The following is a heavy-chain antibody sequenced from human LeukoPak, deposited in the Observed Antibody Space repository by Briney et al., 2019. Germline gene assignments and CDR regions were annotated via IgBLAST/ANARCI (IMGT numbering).Heavy chain of an antibody. J-gene: IGHJ4*02. D-gene: IGHD7-27*01. CDR1: GYSFTSYW. V-gene: IGHV5-51*01. CDR2: IYPGDSDT. Sequence: GESLKISCKGSGYSFTSYWIGWVRQMPGKGLEWMGIIYPGDSDTRYSPSFQGQVTISADKSISTAYLQWSSLKASDTAMYYCARGSLTGGSTPAGTGFDYWGQGTLVTVSS. CDR3: ARGSLTGGSTPAGTGFDY.